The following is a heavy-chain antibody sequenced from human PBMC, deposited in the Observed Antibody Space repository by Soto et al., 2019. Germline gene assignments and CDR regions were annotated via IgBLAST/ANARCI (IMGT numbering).Heavy chain of an antibody. CDR1: GGSIRSYY. V-gene: IGHV4-59*01. Sequence: QVQLQESGPGLVKPSETLSLTCTVSGGSIRSYYWSWIRQPPGKGLEWIGYIYYSGSTNYNPSPKSRVTIPVGTSKNQFALKLSSVTAGDTAVYYCATQSENVAFDIWGQGTMVTVSS. CDR2: IYYSGST. D-gene: IGHD1-1*01. J-gene: IGHJ3*02. CDR3: ATQSENVAFDI.